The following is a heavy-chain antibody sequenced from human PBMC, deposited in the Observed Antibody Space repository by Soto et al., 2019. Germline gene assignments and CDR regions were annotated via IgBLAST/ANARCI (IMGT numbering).Heavy chain of an antibody. V-gene: IGHV3-48*03. CDR3: ASDYGDIVVVPAAHGKPDVGVATTDAFDI. J-gene: IGHJ3*02. D-gene: IGHD2-2*01. Sequence: CGSLRLPCAASGFTFSSYEMNWVRQAPGKGLEWVSYISSSGSTIYYADSVKGRFTISRDNAKNSLYLQMNSLRAEDTAVYYCASDYGDIVVVPAAHGKPDVGVATTDAFDIWGQGTMVTVSS. CDR2: ISSSGSTI. CDR1: GFTFSSYE.